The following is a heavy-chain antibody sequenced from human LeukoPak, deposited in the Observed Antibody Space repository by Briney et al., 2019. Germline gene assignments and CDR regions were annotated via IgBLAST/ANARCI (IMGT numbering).Heavy chain of an antibody. CDR2: IYYSGST. CDR3: ARATPHFWSGKYNWFDP. D-gene: IGHD3-3*02. CDR1: GGSISSYY. V-gene: IGHV4-59*01. Sequence: SETLSLTCTVSGGSISSYYWSWIRQPPGKGLEWIGYIYYSGSTNYNPSLKSRVTISVDASKSQFSLQLSSVTAADTAVYYCARATPHFWSGKYNWFDPWGQGTLVTVSS. J-gene: IGHJ5*02.